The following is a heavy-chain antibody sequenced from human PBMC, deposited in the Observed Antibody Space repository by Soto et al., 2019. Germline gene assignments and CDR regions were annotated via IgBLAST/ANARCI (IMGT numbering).Heavy chain of an antibody. CDR2: IYYSGST. J-gene: IGHJ6*02. D-gene: IGHD2-2*01. CDR3: ARAPGYCSSASSLSCSSYGMDV. V-gene: IGHV4-59*01. Sequence: SETLSLTCTVSGGSISSYDWSWIRHPPGKGLGWIGYIYYSGSTNYNPSLKSRVTISVDTAKNQFSLKLSSVTAADTAAYYCARAPGYCSSASSLSCSSYGMDVWGQGTTLTVSS. CDR1: GGSISSYD.